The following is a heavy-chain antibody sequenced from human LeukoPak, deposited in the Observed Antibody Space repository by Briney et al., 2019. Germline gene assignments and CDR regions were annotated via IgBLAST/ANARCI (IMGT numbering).Heavy chain of an antibody. D-gene: IGHD6-13*01. CDR1: GFTFSSYS. CDR3: AKGALAAAGSGFEY. V-gene: IGHV3-23*01. J-gene: IGHJ4*02. CDR2: ISASGGST. Sequence: GWSLTLSCAASGFTFSSYSMNWVRQAPGKGLEWVSSISASGGSTYHADSVKGRFTIYRDNSQNTVHLQMNSLRADDTALYYCAKGALAAAGSGFEYWGQGTLVTVFS.